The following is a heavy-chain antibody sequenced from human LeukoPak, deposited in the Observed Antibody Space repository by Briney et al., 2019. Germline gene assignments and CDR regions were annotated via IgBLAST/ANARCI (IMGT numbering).Heavy chain of an antibody. CDR1: GGSISSGGYS. V-gene: IGHV4-61*08. Sequence: SQTLSLTCAVSGGSISSGGYSWSWIRQPPGKGLEWIGYIYYSGSTNYNPSLKSRVTISVDTSKNQFSLKLSSVIAADTAVYYCARALPPYSSGWYIGDYYYYGMDVWGQGTTVTVSS. J-gene: IGHJ6*02. D-gene: IGHD6-19*01. CDR2: IYYSGST. CDR3: ARALPPYSSGWYIGDYYYYGMDV.